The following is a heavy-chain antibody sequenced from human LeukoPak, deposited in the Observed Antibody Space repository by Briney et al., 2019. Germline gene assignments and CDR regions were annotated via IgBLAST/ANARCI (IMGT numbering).Heavy chain of an antibody. CDR1: GYTFTGYY. CDR3: ATGYCSSTSCLHMNWFDP. Sequence: SVKVSCKASGYTFTGYYMHWVRQAPGQGLEWMGRIIPILGIANYAQKFQGRVTITADKSTSTAYMELSSLRSEDTAVYYCATGYCSSTSCLHMNWFDPWGQGTLVTVSS. V-gene: IGHV1-69*04. J-gene: IGHJ5*02. D-gene: IGHD2-2*01. CDR2: IIPILGIA.